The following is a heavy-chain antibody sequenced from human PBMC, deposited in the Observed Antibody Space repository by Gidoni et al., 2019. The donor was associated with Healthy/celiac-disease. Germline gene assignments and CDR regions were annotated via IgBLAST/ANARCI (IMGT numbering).Heavy chain of an antibody. J-gene: IGHJ3*02. CDR3: AKNASIVGATIGHDAFDI. CDR1: GGPISSSSSY. D-gene: IGHD1-26*01. V-gene: IGHV4-39*01. CDR2: IYYSGST. Sequence: QLHLQESGPGLVKPSETLSLTCTVSGGPISSSSSYWGWFRQPPGKGLEWIGGIYYSGSTYYNPSLKSRVTISVDTSKNQFSLKLSSVTAADTAVYYCAKNASIVGATIGHDAFDIWGQGTMVTVSS.